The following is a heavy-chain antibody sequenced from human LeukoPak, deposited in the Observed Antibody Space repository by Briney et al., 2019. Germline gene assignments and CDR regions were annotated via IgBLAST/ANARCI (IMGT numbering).Heavy chain of an antibody. J-gene: IGHJ5*02. CDR1: GGSVSSGDYY. Sequence: SETLSLTCTVSGGSVSSGDYYWTWIRQPAGKGLEWIGRVYTSGITNSNPSLKSRLTISLDTSKNQFSPRLTSVSAADTAVYYCARTYYYNSGSYHKLDPWGQGTLVTVSS. V-gene: IGHV4-61*02. CDR3: ARTYYYNSGSYHKLDP. CDR2: VYTSGIT. D-gene: IGHD3-10*01.